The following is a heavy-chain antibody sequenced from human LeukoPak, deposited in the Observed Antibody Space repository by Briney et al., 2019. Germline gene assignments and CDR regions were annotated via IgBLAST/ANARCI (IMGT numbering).Heavy chain of an antibody. CDR3: ARMRDWFDP. J-gene: IGHJ5*02. CDR2: IYYSGST. Sequence: SETLSLTCTVSGGSISSHYWSWIRQPPGKGLEWIGYIYYSGSTNYNPFLKSRVTMSVDTSKNHFSLKVSSVTAAGTAVYYCARMRDWFDPWGQGTLVTVSS. V-gene: IGHV4-59*11. CDR1: GGSISSHY.